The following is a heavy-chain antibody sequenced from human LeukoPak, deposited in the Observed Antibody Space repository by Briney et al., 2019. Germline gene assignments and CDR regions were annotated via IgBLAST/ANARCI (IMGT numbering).Heavy chain of an antibody. CDR1: GFTVSSNY. CDR3: ATESGYSGSYDY. Sequence: GGSLRLSWAASGFTVSSNYMGCVRQPPGEVLEWVAVISGIGGRTYYADSVKGRLTISRDNSKNTLYLQMNSLRAEDTAVYYCATESGYSGSYDYWGQGTLVTASS. V-gene: IGHV3-23*01. J-gene: IGHJ4*02. D-gene: IGHD5-12*01. CDR2: ISGIGGRT.